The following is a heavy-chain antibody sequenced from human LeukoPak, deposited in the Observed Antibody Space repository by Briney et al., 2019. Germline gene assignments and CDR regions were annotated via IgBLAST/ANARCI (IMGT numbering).Heavy chain of an antibody. Sequence: SQTLSLTCAISGDSVSSNSAAWNWIRQSPSRGLEWLGRTYYRSKWYNDYAVSVKSRITINPDTSKNQFSLQLNSVTPEDTAVYYCARGPLSPVLSSSGWAFKGWFDPWGQGTLVTVSS. D-gene: IGHD6-6*01. CDR1: GDSVSSNSAA. CDR3: ARGPLSPVLSSSGWAFKGWFDP. V-gene: IGHV6-1*01. J-gene: IGHJ5*02. CDR2: TYYRSKWYN.